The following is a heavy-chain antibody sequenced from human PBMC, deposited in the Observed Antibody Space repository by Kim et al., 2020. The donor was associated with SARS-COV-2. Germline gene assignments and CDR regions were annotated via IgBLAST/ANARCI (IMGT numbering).Heavy chain of an antibody. CDR2: VSGGGART. J-gene: IGHJ4*02. Sequence: GGSLRLSCAASGFNIRDFAMSWVRQGPGKGLEWVSAVSGGGARTYYADSVKGRFTISRDTSKNTLHLEMSSLRAEDTAVYYCAKDVKGSSSWYTVGYWGQGSLVAVSS. CDR3: AKDVKGSSSWYTVGY. D-gene: IGHD6-13*01. CDR1: GFNIRDFA. V-gene: IGHV3-23*01.